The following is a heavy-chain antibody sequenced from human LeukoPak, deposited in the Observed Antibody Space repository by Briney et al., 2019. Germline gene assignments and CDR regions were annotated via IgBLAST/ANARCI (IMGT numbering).Heavy chain of an antibody. D-gene: IGHD1-26*01. CDR1: GGSFSGYY. J-gene: IGHJ4*02. Sequence: PSETLSLTCAVYGGSFSGYYWSWIRQPPGKGLEWIGEINHSGSTNYNPSLKSRVTISVDTSKNQFSLKLSSVTAADTAVYCCARRSWELGFDYWGQGTLVTVSS. CDR3: ARRSWELGFDY. CDR2: INHSGST. V-gene: IGHV4-34*01.